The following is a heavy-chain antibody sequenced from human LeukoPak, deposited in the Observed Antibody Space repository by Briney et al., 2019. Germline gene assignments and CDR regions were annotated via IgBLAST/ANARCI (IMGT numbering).Heavy chain of an antibody. D-gene: IGHD3-10*01. CDR1: GFTFSSYA. CDR2: ISGSGGST. Sequence: PGGSLRLSCVASGFTFSSYAMSWVRQAPGKGLEWVSAISGSGGSTYYADSVKGRFTISRDNSKNTLYLQMNSLRAEDTAVYYCAKDRGRRWFGELLSHSANYGMDVWGQGTTVTVSS. J-gene: IGHJ6*02. V-gene: IGHV3-23*01. CDR3: AKDRGRRWFGELLSHSANYGMDV.